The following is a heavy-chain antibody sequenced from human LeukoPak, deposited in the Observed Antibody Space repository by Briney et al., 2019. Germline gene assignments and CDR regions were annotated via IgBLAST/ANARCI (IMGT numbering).Heavy chain of an antibody. D-gene: IGHD6-6*01. CDR2: IWYDGSNK. CDR3: AKDHGSSAIGY. V-gene: IGHV3-33*06. CDR1: GFTFSNYG. J-gene: IGHJ4*02. Sequence: GRSLRLSCAASGFTFSNYGMHWVRQAPGKGLEWVAVIWYDGSNKYYADSVKGRFTISRDNSKNTLYLQMNSLRAEDTAVYYCAKDHGSSAIGYWGQGTLVTVSS.